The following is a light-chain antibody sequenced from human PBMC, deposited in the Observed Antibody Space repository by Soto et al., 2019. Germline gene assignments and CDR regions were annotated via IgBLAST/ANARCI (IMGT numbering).Light chain of an antibody. J-gene: IGLJ3*02. Sequence: QSVLTQPPSASGTPGQRVTISCSGSSSNIGSNYVYWYQQLPGTAPKLLISVNNQRPSGVPDRFSGSKSGTSASLAISGLRSEDEADYYCATWDDSLSGRVFGGGTKLTVL. CDR2: VNN. V-gene: IGLV1-47*01. CDR1: SSNIGSNY. CDR3: ATWDDSLSGRV.